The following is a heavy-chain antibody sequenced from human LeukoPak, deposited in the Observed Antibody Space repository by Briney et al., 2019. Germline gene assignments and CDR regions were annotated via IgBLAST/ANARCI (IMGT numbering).Heavy chain of an antibody. CDR2: ISYDGSNK. CDR3: ARGLYGDYSAEYFQH. CDR1: GFNFSSYA. J-gene: IGHJ1*01. V-gene: IGHV3-30*04. D-gene: IGHD4-17*01. Sequence: GGSLRLSCAASGFNFSSYAMHWVRQAPGKGLEWVAVISYDGSNKYYADSVKGRFTISRDNSKNTLYLQMNSLRAEDTAVYYCARGLYGDYSAEYFQHWGQGTLVTVSS.